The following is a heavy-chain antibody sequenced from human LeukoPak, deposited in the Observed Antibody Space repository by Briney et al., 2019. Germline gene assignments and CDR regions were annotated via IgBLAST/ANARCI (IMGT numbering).Heavy chain of an antibody. CDR2: ISGSGGST. Sequence: PGGSLRLSCEASGFTVSSNYMSWVRQAPGKGLEWVSAISGSGGSTYYADSVKGRFTISRDNSKNTLYLQMNSLRAEDTAVYYCAKGAYGSGSSSAFDIWGQGTMVTVSS. CDR3: AKGAYGSGSSSAFDI. V-gene: IGHV3-23*01. CDR1: GFTVSSNY. D-gene: IGHD3-10*01. J-gene: IGHJ3*02.